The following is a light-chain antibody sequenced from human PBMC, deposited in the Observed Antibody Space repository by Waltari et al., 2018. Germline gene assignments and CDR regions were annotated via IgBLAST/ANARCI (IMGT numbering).Light chain of an antibody. CDR2: GAS. J-gene: IGKJ2*01. CDR1: QSLDSTY. Sequence: EIVLTQSPGTLSLSPGERATLSCRSSQSLDSTYLAWYQLKPGQAPRLLIYGASSRAAGILERFSGSGSGTDFTLTISRLEPEDFAVYYCQQYNKSPYTFGQGTKLRIK. V-gene: IGKV3-20*01. CDR3: QQYNKSPYT.